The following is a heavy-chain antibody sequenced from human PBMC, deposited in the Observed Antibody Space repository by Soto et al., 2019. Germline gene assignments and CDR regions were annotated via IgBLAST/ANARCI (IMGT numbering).Heavy chain of an antibody. D-gene: IGHD3-16*02. CDR3: AKAVYRSGTPFDY. CDR1: GFTFSSYA. J-gene: IGHJ4*02. Sequence: HPGGSLRLSCAASGFTFSSYAMSWVRQAPGKGLEWVSAISGSGGSTYYADSVKGRFTISRDNSKNTLYLQMNSLRAEDTAVYYCAKAVYRSGTPFDYWGQGTLVTAPQ. V-gene: IGHV3-23*01. CDR2: ISGSGGST.